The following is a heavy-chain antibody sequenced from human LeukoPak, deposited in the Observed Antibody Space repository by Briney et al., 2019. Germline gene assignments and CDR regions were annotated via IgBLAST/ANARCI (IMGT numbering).Heavy chain of an antibody. CDR1: GGSISSYY. V-gene: IGHV4-59*08. J-gene: IGHJ6*02. D-gene: IGHD4/OR15-4a*01. CDR3: ARANPYYYYSYGMDV. CDR2: IYYSGST. Sequence: SETLSLTCTVSGGSISSYYWSWIRQPPGKGLEWIGYIYYSGSTNYNPSLKSRVTISVDTSKNQFSLKLSSVAAADTAVYYCARANPYYYYSYGMDVWGQGTTVTVSS.